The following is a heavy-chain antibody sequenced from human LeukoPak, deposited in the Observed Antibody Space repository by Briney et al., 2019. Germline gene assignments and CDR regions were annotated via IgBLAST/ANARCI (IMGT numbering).Heavy chain of an antibody. CDR1: GFTFSSYA. Sequence: GGSLRLSCAASGFTFSSYAMSWVRQAPGKGLEWVSAISGSGGSTYYADSVKGRFTISRGNSKNTLYLQMNSLRAEDTAVYYCAKDFCSGGSCYSGYYYYGMDVWGQGTTVTVSS. D-gene: IGHD2-15*01. CDR2: ISGSGGST. CDR3: AKDFCSGGSCYSGYYYYGMDV. J-gene: IGHJ6*02. V-gene: IGHV3-23*01.